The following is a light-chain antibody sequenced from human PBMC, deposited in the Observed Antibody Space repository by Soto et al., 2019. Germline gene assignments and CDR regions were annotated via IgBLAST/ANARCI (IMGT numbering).Light chain of an antibody. Sequence: DIQMTQSPSSLSASVGDRVTITCLASQGISSWLAWYKKQPEKAPKSMIYAAYSLQSGVPSRLRGILYGNAFTITIRRMQPEELATDDGQQWNSSSITFGQGTRLEL. J-gene: IGKJ5*01. CDR2: AAY. CDR3: QQWNSSSIT. CDR1: QGISSW. V-gene: IGKV1D-16*01.